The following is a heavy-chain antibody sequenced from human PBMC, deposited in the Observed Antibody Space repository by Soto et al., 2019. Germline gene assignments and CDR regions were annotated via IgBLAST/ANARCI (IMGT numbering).Heavy chain of an antibody. D-gene: IGHD5-18*01. CDR1: GGSISSGDYY. CDR3: ARVRIQLWPWGMDV. J-gene: IGHJ6*02. Sequence: TLSLTCTVSGGSISSGDYYWSWIRQPPGKGLEWIGYIYYSGSTYYNPSLKSRVTISVDTSKNQFSLKLSSVTAADTAVYYCARVRIQLWPWGMDVWGQGTTVTVYS. V-gene: IGHV4-30-4*01. CDR2: IYYSGST.